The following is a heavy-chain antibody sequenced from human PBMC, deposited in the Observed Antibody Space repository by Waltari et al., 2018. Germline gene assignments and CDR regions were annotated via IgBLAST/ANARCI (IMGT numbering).Heavy chain of an antibody. V-gene: IGHV3-7*03. J-gene: IGHJ4*02. CDR3: ARGSAYYVRVWDY. Sequence: EVQLVESGGALVQPGGSLRLSCAGSGFTFRGSWTTWVRQAPGKGLEWVANIKADGSDQYYVDSVRGRFTISRDNAENSLYLQMNSLIADDTAVYYCARGSAYYVRVWDYWGQGTLVTVSS. D-gene: IGHD3-16*01. CDR2: IKADGSDQ. CDR1: GFTFRGSW.